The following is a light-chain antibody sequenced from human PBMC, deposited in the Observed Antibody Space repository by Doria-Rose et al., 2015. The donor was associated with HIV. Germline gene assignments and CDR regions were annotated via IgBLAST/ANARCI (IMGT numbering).Light chain of an antibody. CDR2: GNT. CDR3: QSYDSRLSVYV. J-gene: IGLJ1*01. CDR1: RSNIGAGFD. Sequence: QTVVTQEPSVSGAPGQRVAISCTGSRSNIGAGFDVNWYQPIPGTAPKLLIHGNTNRPSGVPDRFSGSKSGTSASLAISGLRAEDEADYYCQSYDSRLSVYVFGTGTKVTVL. V-gene: IGLV1-40*01.